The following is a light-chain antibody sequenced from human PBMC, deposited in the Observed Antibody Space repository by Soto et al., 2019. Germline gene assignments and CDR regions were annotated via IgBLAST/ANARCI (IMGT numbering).Light chain of an antibody. CDR3: RSYTSSSTHV. CDR1: SSDVGAYTF. CDR2: DVS. V-gene: IGLV2-14*03. Sequence: QSALTQPASVSGSPGQSITISCTGTSSDVGAYTFVSWYQQHPDKVPKLMIFDVSRRPSGVSDRFSGSKSGNTASLTISGHQPEDEADYYCRSYTSSSTHVFGSGTKLTVL. J-gene: IGLJ1*01.